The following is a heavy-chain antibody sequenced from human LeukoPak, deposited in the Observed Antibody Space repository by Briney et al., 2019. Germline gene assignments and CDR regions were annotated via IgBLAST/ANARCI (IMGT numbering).Heavy chain of an antibody. CDR1: GQSFSGYY. D-gene: IGHD5-24*01. CDR2: FNHSESS. CDR3: ARGGDKVEMATISAFDI. Sequence: SETLSLTCAVYGQSFSGYYWSWIRQPTGKGLEWIGEFNHSESSNHTPSLKSRVTIPVDTSKNKFSLTLSSVTAAHTAVYYCARGGDKVEMATISAFDIWGQGTMVTVSS. V-gene: IGHV4-34*01. J-gene: IGHJ3*02.